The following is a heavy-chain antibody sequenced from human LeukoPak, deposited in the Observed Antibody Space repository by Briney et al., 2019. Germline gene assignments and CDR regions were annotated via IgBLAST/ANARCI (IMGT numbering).Heavy chain of an antibody. V-gene: IGHV1-2*02. J-gene: IGHJ4*02. Sequence: ASVKVSCKASGYTFTGYYMHWVRQAPGQGLEWMGWINPNSGGTNYAQKLQGRVTMTTDTSTSTAYMELRSLRADDTAVYYCARDRQLMSSGYDSVYWGQRTLVTVSS. CDR1: GYTFTGYY. D-gene: IGHD5-12*01. CDR3: ARDRQLMSSGYDSVY. CDR2: INPNSGGT.